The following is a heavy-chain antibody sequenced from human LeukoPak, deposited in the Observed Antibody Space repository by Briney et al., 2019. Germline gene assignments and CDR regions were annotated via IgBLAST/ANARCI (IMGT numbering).Heavy chain of an antibody. CDR1: GLSFSNSW. CDR2: IHSDGTTT. V-gene: IGHV3-74*01. J-gene: IGHJ4*02. CDR3: ASDPYLANVWTGCPHY. Sequence: GGSLRLSCAPSGLSFSNSWMHWARQAPGKGLVCVSRIHSDGTTTYHADSVKGRFTVSRDNAKNTLFPQMNSLRPEDTALYYCASDPYLANVWTGCPHYWGQGTLVTVSS. D-gene: IGHD3/OR15-3a*01.